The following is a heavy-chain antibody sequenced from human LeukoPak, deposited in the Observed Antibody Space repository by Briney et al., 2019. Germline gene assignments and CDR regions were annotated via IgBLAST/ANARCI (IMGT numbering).Heavy chain of an antibody. CDR2: KKQDGSEK. V-gene: IGHV3-7*01. Sequence: GGSLRFSFAAPGFTFRSYWMTWVPRAPGKGLKWVPNKKQDGSEKYYVDSVKGRFTISRDNAKNSLYLQMNSLRAEDTAVYYCAIEQYSSSWTYYYYYGMDVWGQGTTVTVSS. CDR1: GFTFRSYW. CDR3: AIEQYSSSWTYYYYYGMDV. J-gene: IGHJ6*02. D-gene: IGHD6-13*01.